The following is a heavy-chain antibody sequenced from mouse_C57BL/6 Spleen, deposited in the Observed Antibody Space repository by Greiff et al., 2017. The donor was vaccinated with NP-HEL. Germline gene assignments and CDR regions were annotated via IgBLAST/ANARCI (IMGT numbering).Heavy chain of an antibody. CDR3: AKGTGTGFDY. D-gene: IGHD4-1*01. Sequence: VQLQQSGPELVQPGASVKISCKASGYAFSSSWMNWVKQRPGKGLEWIGRIYPGDGDTNYNGKFKGKATLTADKSSSTAYMQLSSLTSEDSAVYFCAKGTGTGFDYWGQGTTLTVSS. CDR2: IYPGDGDT. J-gene: IGHJ2*01. V-gene: IGHV1-82*01. CDR1: GYAFSSSW.